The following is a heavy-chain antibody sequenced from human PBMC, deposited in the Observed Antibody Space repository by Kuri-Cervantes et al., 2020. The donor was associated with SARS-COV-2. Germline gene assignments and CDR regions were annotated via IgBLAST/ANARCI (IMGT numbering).Heavy chain of an antibody. CDR1: GYIFTVYY. CDR2: IIPIFGTA. CDR3: ARANNWNFDY. V-gene: IGHV1-69*13. Sequence: SVKVSCKASGYIFTVYYVHWVRQAPGRGLEWMGRIIPIFGTANYAQKFQGRVTITADESTSTAYMELSSLRSEDTAVYYCARANNWNFDYWGQGTLVTVSS. J-gene: IGHJ4*02. D-gene: IGHD1-20*01.